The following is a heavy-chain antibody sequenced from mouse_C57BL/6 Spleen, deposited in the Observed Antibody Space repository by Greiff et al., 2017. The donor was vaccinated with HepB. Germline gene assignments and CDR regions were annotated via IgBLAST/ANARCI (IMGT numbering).Heavy chain of an antibody. CDR2: IDPSDSYT. V-gene: IGHV1-69*01. J-gene: IGHJ3*01. CDR3: ARGTTAPFAY. Sequence: VQLQQSGPELVKPGASVKLSCKASGYTFTSYWMHWVKQRPGQGLEWIGEIDPSDSYTNYNQKFKGKSTLTVDKSSSTAYMQLSSLTSEDSAVYYCARGTTAPFAYWGQGTLVTVSA. CDR1: GYTFTSYW. D-gene: IGHD1-2*01.